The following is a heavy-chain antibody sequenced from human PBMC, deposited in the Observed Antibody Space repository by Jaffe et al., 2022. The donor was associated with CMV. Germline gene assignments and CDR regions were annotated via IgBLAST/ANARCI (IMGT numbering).Heavy chain of an antibody. D-gene: IGHD2-2*01. Sequence: EVQLVESGGGLVQPGRSLRLSCTASGFTFGDYAMSWVRQAPGKGLEWVGFIRSKAYGGTTEYAASVKGRFTISRDDSKSIAYLQMNSLKTEDTAVYYCTRGRTGYCSSTSCHYYYYYMDVWGKGTTVTVSS. CDR2: IRSKAYGGTT. CDR3: TRGRTGYCSSTSCHYYYYYMDV. CDR1: GFTFGDYA. V-gene: IGHV3-49*04. J-gene: IGHJ6*03.